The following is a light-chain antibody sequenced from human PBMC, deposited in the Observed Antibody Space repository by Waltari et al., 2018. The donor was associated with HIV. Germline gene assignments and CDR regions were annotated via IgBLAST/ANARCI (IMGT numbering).Light chain of an antibody. V-gene: IGKV2-28*01. J-gene: IGKJ2*01. Sequence: EIVLTQSPLSLSVTPAEPASISCTSSQTLLHSNGYNYLDWYLQKQGQRPQLLFYLDSNRDSAVPDRFSGSGSGTNFTLKISRVEVVDVGTYFCMQTLHAPPTFGEGTKL. CDR2: LDS. CDR1: QTLLHSNGYNY. CDR3: MQTLHAPPT.